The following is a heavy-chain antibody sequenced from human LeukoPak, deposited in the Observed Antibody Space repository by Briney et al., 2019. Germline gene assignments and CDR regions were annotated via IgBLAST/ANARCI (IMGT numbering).Heavy chain of an antibody. D-gene: IGHD2-15*01. V-gene: IGHV3-48*04. CDR2: ISSSSSTI. J-gene: IGHJ4*02. Sequence: GGSLRLSCAASGFTVSSNYMSWVRQAPGKGLEWVSYISSSSSTIYYADSVKGRFTISRDNAKNSLYLQMNSLRAEDTAVYYCARGSPDYWGQGTLVTVSS. CDR1: GFTVSSNY. CDR3: ARGSPDY.